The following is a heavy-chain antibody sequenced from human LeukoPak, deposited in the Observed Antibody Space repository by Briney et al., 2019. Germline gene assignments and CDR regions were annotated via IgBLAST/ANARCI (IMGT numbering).Heavy chain of an antibody. CDR2: ISGSGGST. Sequence: GGSLRLSCAASGFTFSSYAMSWVRQAPGKGLEWVSVISGSGGSTYYADSVKGRFTISRDNSKNTLYLQMNSLRAEDTAVYSCAESQSISYYYYYGMDVWGQGTTVTVSS. V-gene: IGHV3-23*01. CDR1: GFTFSSYA. J-gene: IGHJ6*02. D-gene: IGHD2-21*01. CDR3: AESQSISYYYYYGMDV.